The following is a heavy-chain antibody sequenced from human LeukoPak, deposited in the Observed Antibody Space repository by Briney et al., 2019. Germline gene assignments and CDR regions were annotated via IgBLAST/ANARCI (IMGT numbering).Heavy chain of an antibody. CDR3: ARGELGDRSGFSFFDY. CDR2: VMAIFGGV. Sequence: SVKVSCKAPRGTFDSYGISWVRQAPGQGLEWMGGVMAIFGGVKYGQKFQGRATITTDASTSTAYVELRSLTSEDTGIYYCARGELGDRSGFSFFDYWGQGTLVTVSS. CDR1: RGTFDSYG. D-gene: IGHD3-22*01. V-gene: IGHV1-69*05. J-gene: IGHJ4*02.